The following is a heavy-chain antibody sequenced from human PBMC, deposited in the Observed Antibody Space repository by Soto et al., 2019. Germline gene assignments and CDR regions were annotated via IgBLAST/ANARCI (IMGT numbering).Heavy chain of an antibody. V-gene: IGHV3-33*01. CDR1: GFTFSSYG. CDR3: AREGGQQLGPHYYYYGMDV. D-gene: IGHD6-13*01. CDR2: IWYDGSNK. Sequence: GGSLRLSCAASGFTFSSYGMHWVRQAPGKGLEWVAVIWYDGSNKYYADSVKGRFTISRDNSKNTLYLQMNSLRAEDTAVYYCAREGGQQLGPHYYYYGMDVWGQGTTVTVSS. J-gene: IGHJ6*02.